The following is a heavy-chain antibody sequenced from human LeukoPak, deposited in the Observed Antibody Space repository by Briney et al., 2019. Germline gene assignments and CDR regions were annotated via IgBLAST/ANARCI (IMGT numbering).Heavy chain of an antibody. Sequence: SVKVSCKGSGGTFISYAISWVGQARGQGREGMGGIITIFGTANYAQKFQGRVTITADESTSTAYMELSSLRSEDTAVYYCARAYDYYDSSATDAFDIWGQGTMVTVSS. CDR1: GGTFISYA. CDR3: ARAYDYYDSSATDAFDI. CDR2: IITIFGTA. J-gene: IGHJ3*02. V-gene: IGHV1-69*13. D-gene: IGHD3-22*01.